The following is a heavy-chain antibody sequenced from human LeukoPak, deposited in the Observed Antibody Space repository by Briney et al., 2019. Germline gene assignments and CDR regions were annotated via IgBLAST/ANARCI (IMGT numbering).Heavy chain of an antibody. V-gene: IGHV3-7*01. CDR1: GFTFNFYF. Sequence: GGSLRPSCSASGFTFNFYFMSWVRRAPGKGLEWVASVKHDGSQKTYADSVNGRFTISRDNAKNSAYLQMDTLRAEDTAVYYCARAPQGPTPDYWGQGTLVSVSS. J-gene: IGHJ4*02. CDR2: VKHDGSQK. CDR3: ARAPQGPTPDY.